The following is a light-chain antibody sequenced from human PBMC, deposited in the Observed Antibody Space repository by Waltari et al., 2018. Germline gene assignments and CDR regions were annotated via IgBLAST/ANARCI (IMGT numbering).Light chain of an antibody. CDR3: QQSYSTPPCT. CDR2: AAS. CDR1: QSISSY. V-gene: IGKV1-39*01. Sequence: DIQMTQSPSSLSASVGDRVTITCRASQSISSYLNWYQQKPGKAPKLLIYAASSLQSGVPSRFSGSGSGTDFTRTISSLQPEDFATYYCQQSYSTPPCTFGQGTKVEIK. J-gene: IGKJ1*01.